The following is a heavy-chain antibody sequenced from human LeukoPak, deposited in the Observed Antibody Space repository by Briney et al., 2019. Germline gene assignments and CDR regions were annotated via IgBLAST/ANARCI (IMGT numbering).Heavy chain of an antibody. CDR1: GFPFRSYW. V-gene: IGHV3-7*04. D-gene: IGHD5-18*01. CDR2: INQGGTVT. Sequence: QPGGSLRLSCAASGFPFRSYWMSWVRQAPGKGLEWVANINQGGTVTYYVDSVKGRFTMSRDNAENSLYLQMNSLRAEDTAVYYCARADRGYNYDFSWGQGTLVTVSS. CDR3: ARADRGYNYDFS. J-gene: IGHJ5*02.